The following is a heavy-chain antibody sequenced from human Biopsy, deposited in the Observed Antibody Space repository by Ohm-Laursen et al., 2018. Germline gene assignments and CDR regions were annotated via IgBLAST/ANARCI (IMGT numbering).Heavy chain of an antibody. CDR3: ARGNEVMVTGPYFFDY. CDR1: GVSISSYF. D-gene: IGHD2-21*02. CDR2: IYYSGST. Sequence: TLSLTCAISGVSISSYFWNWIRQPPGKGLEWIGDIYYSGSTKCNPSLKSRVTISVDMSKSQLSLKLTSVTTADTAVYYCARGNEVMVTGPYFFDYWGQGTLVIVSS. J-gene: IGHJ4*02. V-gene: IGHV4-59*01.